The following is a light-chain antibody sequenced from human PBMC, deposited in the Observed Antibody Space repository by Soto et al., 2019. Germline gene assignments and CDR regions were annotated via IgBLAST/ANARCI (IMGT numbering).Light chain of an antibody. CDR3: GTWDSSLSAPVV. CDR1: SSNIGNNY. CDR2: ENN. V-gene: IGLV1-51*02. Sequence: QSVLTQPPSVSAAPGQKVTISCSGSSSNIGNNYVSWYQQLPGTAPKLLIYENNKRPSGIPDRFSGSKSGTSATLGITGLQTGDEDDYYCGTWDSSLSAPVVFGGGTKLTVL. J-gene: IGLJ2*01.